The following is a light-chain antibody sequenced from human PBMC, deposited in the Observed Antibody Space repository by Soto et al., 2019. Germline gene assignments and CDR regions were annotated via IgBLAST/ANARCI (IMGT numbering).Light chain of an antibody. Sequence: QSALTQPPSASGSPGQSVTISCTGTSSDVGGYNYVSWYQHPPDKAPKLIIYEVYKRPSGVPDRFSGSKSGNTASLTVSGLQAEDEAEYYCSSYAASDSFVVFGGGTQLTVL. J-gene: IGLJ2*01. CDR1: SSDVGGYNY. CDR2: EVY. V-gene: IGLV2-8*01. CDR3: SSYAASDSFVV.